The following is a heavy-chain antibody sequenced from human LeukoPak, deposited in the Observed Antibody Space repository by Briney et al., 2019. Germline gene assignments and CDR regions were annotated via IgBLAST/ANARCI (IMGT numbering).Heavy chain of an antibody. J-gene: IGHJ4*02. CDR1: GFTFSSYA. CDR2: ISGSGGST. V-gene: IGHV3-23*01. Sequence: GGPLRLSCAASGFTFSSYAMSWVRQAPGKGLEWVSAISGSGGSTYYADSVKGRFTISRDNSKNTLYLQMNSLRAEDTAVYYCAKDQVYSSGWYADYWGQGTLVTVSS. D-gene: IGHD6-19*01. CDR3: AKDQVYSSGWYADY.